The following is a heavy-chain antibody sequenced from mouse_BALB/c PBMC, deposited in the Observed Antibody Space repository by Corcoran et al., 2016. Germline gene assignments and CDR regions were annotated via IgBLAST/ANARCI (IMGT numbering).Heavy chain of an antibody. CDR1: GYTFTNYG. CDR3: ARSDGSSWFAY. J-gene: IGHJ3*01. D-gene: IGHD1-1*01. V-gene: IGHV9-3-1*01. Sequence: QIQLVQSGPELKKPGETVKISCKASGYTFTNYGMNWVKQAPGKGLKWMGWINTYTGEPTYADDFKGRFAFSLETSASTAYLQINNFKNEDTATYFCARSDGSSWFAYWGQGTLVTVSA. CDR2: INTYTGEP.